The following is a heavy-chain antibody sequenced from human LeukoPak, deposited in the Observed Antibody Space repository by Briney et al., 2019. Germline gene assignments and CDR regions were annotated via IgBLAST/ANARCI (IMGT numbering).Heavy chain of an antibody. CDR2: ISGSGGST. CDR3: ARMFEF. J-gene: IGHJ4*02. CDR1: GFTFSSCA. Sequence: GGSLRLSCAASGFTFSSCAMTWVRQAPGKGLEWVSTISGSGGSTDYADSVKGRFTISRDNAKNSLFLQMNSLRAEDTAVYFCARMFEFWGQGTLVTVSS. V-gene: IGHV3-23*01.